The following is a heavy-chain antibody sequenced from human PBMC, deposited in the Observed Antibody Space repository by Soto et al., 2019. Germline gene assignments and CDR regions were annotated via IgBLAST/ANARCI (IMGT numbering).Heavy chain of an antibody. D-gene: IGHD3-3*01. J-gene: IGHJ3*02. V-gene: IGHV1-24*01. CDR1: GYTLTELS. Sequence: GASVKLSCKVSGYTLTELSMHWVRQAPGKGLEWMGGFDPEDGETIYAQKFQGRVTMTEDTSTDTAYMELSSLRSEDTAVYYCATGVYLEWLLGDAFDIWGQGTMVTVSS. CDR3: ATGVYLEWLLGDAFDI. CDR2: FDPEDGET.